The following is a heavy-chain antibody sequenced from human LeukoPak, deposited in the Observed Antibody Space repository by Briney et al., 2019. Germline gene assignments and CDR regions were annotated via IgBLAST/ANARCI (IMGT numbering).Heavy chain of an antibody. CDR2: INPNNGDT. Sequence: ASVKVSCKASGYTFTGHYMHWVRQAPGQGLEWMGWINPNNGDTNYAQKFQGRVTMTRDTSISTAYMEVSRLRSDDTAVYYCARLLIGYETRNDNWGQGTLVSVSS. D-gene: IGHD2-2*01. CDR3: ARLLIGYETRNDN. V-gene: IGHV1-2*02. CDR1: GYTFTGHY. J-gene: IGHJ4*02.